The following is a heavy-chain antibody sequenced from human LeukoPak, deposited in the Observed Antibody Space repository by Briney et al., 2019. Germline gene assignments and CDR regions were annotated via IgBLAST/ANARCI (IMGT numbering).Heavy chain of an antibody. D-gene: IGHD2-2*02. CDR1: GLTVSSNY. V-gene: IGHV3-66*01. CDR3: ARVGDCSSTSCYIWDYYYYMDV. Sequence: PGGSLRLSCAASGLTVSSNYMTWVRQAPGKGLEWVSVIYSGGSTYYADSVKGRFTISRDNAKNSLYLQMNSLRAEDTAVYYCARVGDCSSTSCYIWDYYYYMDVWGKGTTVTVSS. J-gene: IGHJ6*03. CDR2: IYSGGST.